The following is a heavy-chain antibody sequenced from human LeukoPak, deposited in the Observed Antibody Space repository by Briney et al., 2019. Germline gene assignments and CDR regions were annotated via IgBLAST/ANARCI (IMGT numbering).Heavy chain of an antibody. V-gene: IGHV3-7*01. CDR3: ARDHRGYSYGSEEYHYYYMDV. Sequence: GGSLRPSCAASGFTFSSYWMSWVRQAPGKGLEWVANIKQDGSEKYYVDSVKGRFTISRDNAKNSLYLQMNSLRAEDTAVYYCARDHRGYSYGSEEYHYYYMDVWGKGTTVTVSS. CDR2: IKQDGSEK. D-gene: IGHD5-18*01. J-gene: IGHJ6*03. CDR1: GFTFSSYW.